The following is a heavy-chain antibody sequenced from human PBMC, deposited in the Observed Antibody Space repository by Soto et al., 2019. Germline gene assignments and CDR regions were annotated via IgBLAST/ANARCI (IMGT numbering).Heavy chain of an antibody. J-gene: IGHJ3*02. V-gene: IGHV3-48*01. CDR3: AKGNWFHVFDI. D-gene: IGHD3-9*01. Sequence: GGSLRLSCAASGFTFSSYSMNWVRQAPGKGLEWVSYISSSSSTIYYADSVKGRFTISRDNAKNSLYLQMNSLRAEDTAVYYCAKGNWFHVFDIWGQGTMVIVS. CDR1: GFTFSSYS. CDR2: ISSSSSTI.